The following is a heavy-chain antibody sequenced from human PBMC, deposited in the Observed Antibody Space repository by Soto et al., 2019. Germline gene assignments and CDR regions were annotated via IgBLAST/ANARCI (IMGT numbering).Heavy chain of an antibody. J-gene: IGHJ5*02. CDR3: AREGVGYCSGGSCYPQYNWFDP. V-gene: IGHV1-69*12. D-gene: IGHD2-15*01. CDR2: IIPIFGTA. CDR1: GGTFSSYA. Sequence: QVQLVQSGAEVKKPGSSVKVSCKASGGTFSSYAISWVRQAPGQGLEWMGGIIPIFGTANYAQKFQGRVTITADESTSTSDTELSSLRSEDTAVYYCAREGVGYCSGGSCYPQYNWFDPCGQGTLVTVSS.